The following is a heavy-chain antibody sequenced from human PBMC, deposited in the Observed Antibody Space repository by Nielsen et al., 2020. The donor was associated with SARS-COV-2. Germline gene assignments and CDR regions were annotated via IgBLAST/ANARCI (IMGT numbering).Heavy chain of an antibody. CDR3: ARDYFGDYLDAFDI. CDR1: GASISRYY. CDR2: IHDSGAT. D-gene: IGHD4-17*01. Sequence: SETLSLTCTVSGASISRYYWSWIRQPPGKGLEWIGYIHDSGATNYSPSLKNRVSMSLHTSKNQFALMVDSVTAADTAVYFCARDYFGDYLDAFDIWGQGTMVVVSS. V-gene: IGHV4-59*01. J-gene: IGHJ3*02.